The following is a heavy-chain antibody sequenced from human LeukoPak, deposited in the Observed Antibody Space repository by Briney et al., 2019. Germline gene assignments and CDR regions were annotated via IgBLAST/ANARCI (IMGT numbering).Heavy chain of an antibody. J-gene: IGHJ6*02. D-gene: IGHD3-3*01. CDR1: GGSITSSRHY. CDR3: ARHYSGGGRVGSAPLEWFYYYYGMDV. V-gene: IGHV4-39*01. Sequence: SETLSLTCAVSGGSITSSRHYWIWVRQPPGKGLEWIGSIHYYGTTFYTSSLKSRVSISMDTSKNQFSLKLSSVTAADTAVYYCARHYSGGGRVGSAPLEWFYYYYGMDVWGQGTTVTVSS. CDR2: IHYYGTT.